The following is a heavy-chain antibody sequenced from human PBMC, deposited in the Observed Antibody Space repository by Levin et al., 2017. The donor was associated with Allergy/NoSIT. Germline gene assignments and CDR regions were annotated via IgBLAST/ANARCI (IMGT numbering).Heavy chain of an antibody. J-gene: IGHJ6*02. CDR2: ISWNSGSI. V-gene: IGHV3-9*01. CDR3: AKDIGVVVTGNGMDV. CDR1: GFTFDDYA. D-gene: IGHD2-21*02. Sequence: GGSLRLSCAASGFTFDDYAMHWVRQAPGKGLEWVSGISWNSGSIGYADSVKGRFTISRDNAKNSLYLQMNSLRAEDTALYYCAKDIGVVVTGNGMDVWGQGTTVTVSS.